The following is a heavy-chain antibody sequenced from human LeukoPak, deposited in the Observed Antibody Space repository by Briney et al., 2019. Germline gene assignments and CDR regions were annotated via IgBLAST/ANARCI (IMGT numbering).Heavy chain of an antibody. J-gene: IGHJ3*02. CDR2: IYSGGST. CDR1: GFTVSSNY. V-gene: IGHV3-66*02. Sequence: PGGSLRLSCAASGFTVSSNYMSWVSQAPGKGLEWVSVIYSGGSTYYADSVKGRFTISRDNSKNTLYLQMNSLRAEDTAVYYCASPYYYDSSGPNAFDIWGQGTMVTVSS. D-gene: IGHD3-22*01. CDR3: ASPYYYDSSGPNAFDI.